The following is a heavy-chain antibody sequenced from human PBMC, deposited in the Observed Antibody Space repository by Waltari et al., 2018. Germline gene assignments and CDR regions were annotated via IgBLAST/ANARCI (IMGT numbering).Heavy chain of an antibody. J-gene: IGHJ5*02. V-gene: IGHV1-2*06. CDR1: GYTFTGYY. D-gene: IGHD6-19*01. CDR2: INPNSGGT. Sequence: QVQLVQSGAEVKKPGASVKVSCKASGYTFTGYYMHWVRQAPGQGLEWMGRINPNSGGTNYAQKFQGRVTMTRDTSISTAYMELSRLRSDDTAVYYCARDLLGIAVAGRFHWFDPWGQGTLVTVSS. CDR3: ARDLLGIAVAGRFHWFDP.